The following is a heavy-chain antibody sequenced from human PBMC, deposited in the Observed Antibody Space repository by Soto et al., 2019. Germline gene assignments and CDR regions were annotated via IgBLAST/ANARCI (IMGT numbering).Heavy chain of an antibody. CDR2: ISGSGGST. J-gene: IGHJ3*02. V-gene: IGHV3-23*01. Sequence: GGSLRLSCAASGFTFRSFTMNWVRQAPGKGLEWVSAISGSGGSTYYADSVKGRFTISRDNSKNTLYLQMNSLRAEDTAVYYCATPSMIVVGGAFDIWGQGTMVTVSS. CDR3: ATPSMIVVGGAFDI. D-gene: IGHD3-22*01. CDR1: GFTFRSFT.